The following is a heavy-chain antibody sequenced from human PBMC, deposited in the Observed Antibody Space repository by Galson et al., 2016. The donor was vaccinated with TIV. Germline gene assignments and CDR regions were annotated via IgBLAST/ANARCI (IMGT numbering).Heavy chain of an antibody. Sequence: SVKVSCKASGGTFSSDAISWVRQAPGQGLEWMGGIIPMFKIADYAQKFQGRVTISADEFPSAAYMELSSLRFEATAVYYCARARGYNFENAFHIWGQGTMVTVSS. J-gene: IGHJ3*02. V-gene: IGHV1-69*13. D-gene: IGHD5-18*01. CDR1: GGTFSSDA. CDR2: IIPMFKIA. CDR3: ARARGYNFENAFHI.